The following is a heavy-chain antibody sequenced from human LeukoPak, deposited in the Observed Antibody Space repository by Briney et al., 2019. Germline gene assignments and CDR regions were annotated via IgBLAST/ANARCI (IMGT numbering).Heavy chain of an antibody. D-gene: IGHD1-26*01. Sequence: GGSLRLSCAASGFNVSSNYMGWVRQAPGKGLEWVSVIYSGGSTYYADSVKGRFTISRHNSKNTLYLQMNSLRAEDTAVYYCARDGSPDAFDIWGQGTMVTVSS. V-gene: IGHV3-53*04. CDR2: IYSGGST. CDR3: ARDGSPDAFDI. CDR1: GFNVSSNY. J-gene: IGHJ3*02.